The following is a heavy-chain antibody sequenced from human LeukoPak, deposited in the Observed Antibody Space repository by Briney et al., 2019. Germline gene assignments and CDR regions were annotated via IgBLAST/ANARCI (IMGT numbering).Heavy chain of an antibody. CDR1: GFTFSTYG. CDR3: ALGGDNWFDP. CDR2: ISYDGSNE. V-gene: IGHV3-30*03. Sequence: GGSLRLSCAASGFTFSTYGMHWVRQAPGKGLEWVAVISYDGSNEYYADSVKGRFTISRDNAKNSLYLQMNSLRAEDTAVYYCALGGDNWFDPWGQGTLVTVSS. J-gene: IGHJ5*02. D-gene: IGHD3-16*01.